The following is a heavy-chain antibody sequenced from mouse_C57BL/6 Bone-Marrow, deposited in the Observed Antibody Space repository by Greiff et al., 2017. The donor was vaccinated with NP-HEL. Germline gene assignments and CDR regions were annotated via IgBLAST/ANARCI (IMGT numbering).Heavy chain of an antibody. V-gene: IGHV8-8*01. D-gene: IGHD2-4*01. CDR3: ARPYDYLFAY. Sequence: QVTLKESGPGILQPSQSLSLSCSFSGFSLSTSGMGVGWIRQPSGQGLEWLAHIWWDDDKYYNPALKSRLTISKDTSKNQVFLKIANVDTADTATYYCARPYDYLFAYWGQGTLVTVSA. CDR1: GFSLSTSGMG. J-gene: IGHJ3*01. CDR2: IWWDDDK.